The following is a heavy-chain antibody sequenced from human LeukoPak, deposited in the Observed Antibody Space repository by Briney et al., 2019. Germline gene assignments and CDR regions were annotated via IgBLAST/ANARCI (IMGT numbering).Heavy chain of an antibody. CDR3: ARGRRDVYNVKIYNWFDP. CDR1: GGSISSYY. J-gene: IGHJ5*02. D-gene: IGHD5-24*01. CDR2: IYYSGST. V-gene: IGHV4-59*01. Sequence: PSETLSLTCTVSGGSISSYYWSWLRQPPGKGLEWLGYIYYSGSTNYNPSLKSRVTISVDTSKNQFSLKLSSVTAADTPVYYCARGRRDVYNVKIYNWFDPCGQGTPVTVSS.